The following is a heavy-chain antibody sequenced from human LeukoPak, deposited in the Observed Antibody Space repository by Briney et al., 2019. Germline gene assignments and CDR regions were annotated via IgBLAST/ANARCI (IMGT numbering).Heavy chain of an antibody. CDR3: ARDSAHRKSTIFGVVIHYYYYGMDV. Sequence: ASVKVSCKASGYTFTSYDINWVRQATGQGLEWMGWMNPNSSNTGYAQKFQGRVTMTRNTSISTAYMELSSLRSEDTAVYYCARDSAHRKSTIFGVVIHYYYYGMDVWGQGTTVTVSS. D-gene: IGHD3-3*01. J-gene: IGHJ6*02. CDR1: GYTFTSYD. V-gene: IGHV1-8*01. CDR2: MNPNSSNT.